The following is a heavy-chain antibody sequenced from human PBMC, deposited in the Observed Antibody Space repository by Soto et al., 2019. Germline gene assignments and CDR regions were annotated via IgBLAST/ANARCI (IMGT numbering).Heavy chain of an antibody. CDR2: NDGGNGRT. D-gene: IGHD7-27*01. V-gene: IGHV1-3*01. CDR1: GYTFTGHA. CDR3: AREAGRTGDLDY. Sequence: QVQVVQSGAEVKKPGDSVKVSCRASGYTFTGHAIHWVRQAPGQSLEWMGWNDGGNGRTQYAQRFQGRVTLTRDTSAITAYMELRSLTSEDTAVYYCAREAGRTGDLDYWGQGTLVTASS. J-gene: IGHJ4*02.